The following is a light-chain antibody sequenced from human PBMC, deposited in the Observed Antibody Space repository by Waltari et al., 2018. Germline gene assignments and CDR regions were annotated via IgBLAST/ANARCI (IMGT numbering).Light chain of an antibody. CDR3: SFYSGSGGWV. CDR2: KRK. Sequence: QQTPSHPPRTLEDKRKRRSAVVPVSFSGSILGNTAALTITGPQADDEADYYCSFYSGSGGWVFGGGTKLTVL. J-gene: IGLJ3*02. V-gene: IGLV8-61*02.